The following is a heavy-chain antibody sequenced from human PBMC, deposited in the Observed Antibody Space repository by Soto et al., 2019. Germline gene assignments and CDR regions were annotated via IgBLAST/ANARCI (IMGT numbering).Heavy chain of an antibody. D-gene: IGHD1-1*01. V-gene: IGHV3-30*18. CDR2: ISYDGSNK. CDR3: AKDRILDPPLDLFDY. J-gene: IGHJ4*02. Sequence: QVQLVESGGGVVQPGRSLRLSCAASGFTFSSYGMHWVRQAPGKGLEWVAVISYDGSNKYYADSEKGRFTISRDNSKNTLYLQMNSLRAEDTAVYYCAKDRILDPPLDLFDYWGQGTLVTVSS. CDR1: GFTFSSYG.